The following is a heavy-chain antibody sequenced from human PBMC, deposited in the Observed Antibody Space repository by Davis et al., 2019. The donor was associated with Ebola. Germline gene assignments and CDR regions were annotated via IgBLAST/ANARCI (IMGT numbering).Heavy chain of an antibody. CDR1: GFTFSSYA. V-gene: IGHV3-9*01. CDR3: ARDRGYSSGWFDY. Sequence: SLKISCAASGFTFSSYAMHWVRQAPGKGLEWVSGISWNSGSIGYADSVKGRFTISRDNAKNSLYLQMNSLRAEDTAVYYCARDRGYSSGWFDYWGQGTLVTVSS. J-gene: IGHJ4*02. D-gene: IGHD6-19*01. CDR2: ISWNSGSI.